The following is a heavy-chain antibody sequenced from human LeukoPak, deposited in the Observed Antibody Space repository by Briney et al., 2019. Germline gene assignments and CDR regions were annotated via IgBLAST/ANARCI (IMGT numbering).Heavy chain of an antibody. Sequence: ASVKVSCKASGYTFTSYGISWVRQAPGQGLEWMGWISAYNGNTNYAQKLQGRVTMTTDTSTSTAYMELRSLRSDDTAVYYCARETDSSGYYSFDYWGQGTLVTVSS. CDR2: ISAYNGNT. CDR3: ARETDSSGYYSFDY. CDR1: GYTFTSYG. V-gene: IGHV1-18*01. J-gene: IGHJ4*02. D-gene: IGHD3-22*01.